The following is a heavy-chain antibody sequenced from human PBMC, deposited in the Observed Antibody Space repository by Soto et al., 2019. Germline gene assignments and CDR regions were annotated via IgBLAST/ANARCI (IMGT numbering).Heavy chain of an antibody. CDR3: AREGRGKKAGYNGLVSLGY. V-gene: IGHV1-69*06. Sequence: ASVKVSCKVSGSRFSNYVISWVRQAPGHGLEWLGRIIPIFNSTKYAQSFQGRVTITADKSTSTASLELSSLRSDDTAVYYWAREGRGKKAGYNGLVSLGYWGQGTLVTVSS. CDR1: GSRFSNYV. J-gene: IGHJ4*02. CDR2: IIPIFNST. D-gene: IGHD2-2*02.